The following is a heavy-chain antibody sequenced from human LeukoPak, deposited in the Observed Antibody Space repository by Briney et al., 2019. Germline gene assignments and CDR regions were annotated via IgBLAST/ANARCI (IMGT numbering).Heavy chain of an antibody. CDR1: GFSFSTYN. CDR2: INTAGSAV. V-gene: IGHV3-48*01. J-gene: IGHJ6*02. D-gene: IGHD2-21*01. CDR3: ARTIAQYSNTWLYYYYGLDV. Sequence: GSLRLSCVASGFSFSTYNMLWVRQTPGKGLEWLFYINTAGSAVHYADSVKDRFTFSRDNSKSTLYLQMNSLRADDTAVYYCARTIAQYSNTWLYYYYGLDVWGQGTTVTVSS.